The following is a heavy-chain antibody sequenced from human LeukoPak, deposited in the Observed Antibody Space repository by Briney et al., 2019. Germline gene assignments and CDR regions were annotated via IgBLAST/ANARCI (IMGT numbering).Heavy chain of an antibody. CDR1: GLAFSSYS. CDR2: ISYDGSDE. D-gene: IGHD3-3*01. V-gene: IGHV3-30*04. CDR3: ARDFTPEWFDIH. J-gene: IGHJ4*02. Sequence: GGSLRLSCVAAGLAFSSYSMHWVRQAPGKGLEWVGVISYDGSDEYYTDSVKGRFTISRDNSKNTVYLQMNSLRADDTAVYYCARDFTPEWFDIHWGQGTLVTVS.